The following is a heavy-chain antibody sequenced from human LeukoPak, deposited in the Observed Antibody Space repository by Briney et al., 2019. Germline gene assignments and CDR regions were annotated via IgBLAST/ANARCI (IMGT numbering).Heavy chain of an antibody. V-gene: IGHV3-23*01. D-gene: IGHD4-17*01. CDR2: IRGGGGSA. Sequence: GGSLRDSRIDSGFTLCAYAMMRGRPGPGKGAGWGSAIRGGGGSAFYEDSVKGRFTISRDNSKYTLFLQMNSLGAEDTAVYYCARDPNGDYIGAFDMWGPGTMVTVSS. CDR3: ARDPNGDYIGAFDM. J-gene: IGHJ3*02. CDR1: GFTLCAYA.